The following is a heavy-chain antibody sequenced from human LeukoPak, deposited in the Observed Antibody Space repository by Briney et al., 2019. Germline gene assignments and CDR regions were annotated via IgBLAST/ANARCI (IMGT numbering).Heavy chain of an antibody. D-gene: IGHD3-3*01. J-gene: IGHJ4*02. CDR3: AAYDFWSGYYTARDY. V-gene: IGHV3-30*03. CDR1: GFTFSSYG. CDR2: ISYDGSNK. Sequence: PGGSLRLSCAASGFTFSSYGMHWVRQAPGKGLEWVAVISYDGSNKYYADSVKGRFTISRDNAKNSLYLQMNSLRAEDTAVYYCAAYDFWSGYYTARDYWGQGTLVTVSS.